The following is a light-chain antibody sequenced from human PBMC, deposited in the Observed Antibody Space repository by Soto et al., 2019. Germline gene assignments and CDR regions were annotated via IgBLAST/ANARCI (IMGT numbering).Light chain of an antibody. J-gene: IGKJ1*01. CDR1: QSISIY. Sequence: DIQMTQSPSSLSASVGDRVTITCRASQSISIYLNWYQQKPGKAPKLLIYAASSLQSGVPSRFSGSGSGTDFTLTISSLQPEDFATYYCQQSYSTLVTFGQGTKVEIK. CDR3: QQSYSTLVT. V-gene: IGKV1-39*01. CDR2: AAS.